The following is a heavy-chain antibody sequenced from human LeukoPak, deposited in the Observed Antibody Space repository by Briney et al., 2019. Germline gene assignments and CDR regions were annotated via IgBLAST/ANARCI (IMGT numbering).Heavy chain of an antibody. CDR1: GYSFTSYW. D-gene: IGHD3-9*01. V-gene: IGHV5-51*01. CDR2: IYLGDSDT. CDR3: ARQGQTHVLRYFDWLFHDAFDI. Sequence: RGESLKISCKGSGYSFTSYWIGWVRQMPGKGLEWMGIIYLGDSDTRYSPSFQGQVTISADKSISTAYLQWSSLKASDTAMYYCARQGQTHVLRYFDWLFHDAFDIWGQGTMVTVSS. J-gene: IGHJ3*02.